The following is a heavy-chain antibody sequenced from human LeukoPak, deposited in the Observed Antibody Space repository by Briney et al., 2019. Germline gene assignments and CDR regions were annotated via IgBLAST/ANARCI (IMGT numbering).Heavy chain of an antibody. V-gene: IGHV3-48*03. Sequence: PGGSLRLSCAASGFIFSSYEMNWVRQAPGKGLEWVSYISSSGSTIYYADSVKGRFTISRDNAKNSLYLQMNSLRAEDTAVYCCATSGSDAFDIWGQGTMVTVSS. J-gene: IGHJ3*02. CDR3: ATSGSDAFDI. D-gene: IGHD3-10*01. CDR1: GFIFSSYE. CDR2: ISSSGSTI.